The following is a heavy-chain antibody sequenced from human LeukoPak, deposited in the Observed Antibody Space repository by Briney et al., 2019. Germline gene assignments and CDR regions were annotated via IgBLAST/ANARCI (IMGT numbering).Heavy chain of an antibody. CDR1: GGSISDANYY. Sequence: SETLSLTCTVSGGSISDANYYWAWIRQPPGKGLEWIGEINHSGSTNYNPSLKSRVTISVDTSKNQFSLKLSSVTAADTAVYYCAKSGYSSSWYVPPDLWGQGTLVTASS. J-gene: IGHJ5*02. V-gene: IGHV4-39*07. CDR3: AKSGYSSSWYVPPDL. CDR2: INHSGST. D-gene: IGHD6-13*01.